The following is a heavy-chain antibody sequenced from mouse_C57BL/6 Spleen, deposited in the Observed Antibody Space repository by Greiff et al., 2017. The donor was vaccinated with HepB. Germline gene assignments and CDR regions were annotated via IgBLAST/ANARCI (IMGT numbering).Heavy chain of an antibody. V-gene: IGHV1-81*01. Sequence: QVQLQQSGAELARPGASVKLSCKASGYTFTSYGISWVKQRTGQGLEWIGEIYPRSGNTYYNEKFKGKATLTADKSSSTAYMELRSLTSEDSAVYFCARGALGGLRHAMDYWGQGTSVTVSS. J-gene: IGHJ4*01. CDR2: IYPRSGNT. D-gene: IGHD2-4*01. CDR3: ARGALGGLRHAMDY. CDR1: GYTFTSYG.